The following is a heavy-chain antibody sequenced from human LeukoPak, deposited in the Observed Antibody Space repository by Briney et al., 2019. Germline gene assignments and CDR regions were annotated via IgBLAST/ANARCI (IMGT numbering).Heavy chain of an antibody. CDR1: GGSFSGYY. Sequence: SETLSLTCAVYGGSFSGYYWSWIRQPPGKGLEWIGEINHSGSTNYNPSLKSRVTISVDTSKNQFSLKLSSVTAADTAVYYCARDFPGYSSSLAPTWGQGTLVTVSS. D-gene: IGHD6-13*01. CDR3: ARDFPGYSSSLAPT. J-gene: IGHJ4*02. V-gene: IGHV4-34*01. CDR2: INHSGST.